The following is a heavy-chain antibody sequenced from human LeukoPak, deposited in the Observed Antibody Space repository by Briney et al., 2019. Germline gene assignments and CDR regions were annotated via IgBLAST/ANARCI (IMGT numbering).Heavy chain of an antibody. Sequence: GGSLRLSCAASGFTFSGYGMSWVRQAPGKGLKWVSAISGSGGSTYYADSVKGRITISRDNSKNTLYLQMNSLRAEDTAVYYCAKGVGYCSGGSCQHFDYWGQGTLVTVSS. D-gene: IGHD2-15*01. CDR1: GFTFSGYG. CDR3: AKGVGYCSGGSCQHFDY. V-gene: IGHV3-23*01. J-gene: IGHJ4*02. CDR2: ISGSGGST.